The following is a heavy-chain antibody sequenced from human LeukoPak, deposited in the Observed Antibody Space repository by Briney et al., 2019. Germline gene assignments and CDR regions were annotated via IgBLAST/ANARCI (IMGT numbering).Heavy chain of an antibody. CDR2: IKQDGSEK. CDR1: GFTFSSYW. D-gene: IGHD4-17*01. V-gene: IGHV3-7*01. CDR3: ARDYGDYHDAFDI. Sequence: GGSLRLSCAASGFTFSSYWMSWVRQAPGKGLEWVANIKQDGSEKYYVDSVKGRFTISRDNAKNSLYLQMNSLRADDTAVFYCARDYGDYHDAFDIWGQGTMVTVSS. J-gene: IGHJ3*02.